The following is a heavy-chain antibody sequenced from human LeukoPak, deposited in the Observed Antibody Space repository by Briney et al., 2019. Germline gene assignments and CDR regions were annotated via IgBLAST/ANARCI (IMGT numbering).Heavy chain of an antibody. CDR2: ISVNNGGT. CDR1: GYTFTTYS. Sequence: ASVKVSCKASGYTFTTYSLAWVRQAPGQSLEWMGWISVNNGGTNYAQSFQDRVTLTRDTSTNTDYLELRSLRSDDTAIIYCATATQPRGYFLHWGQGTLVTVSS. CDR3: ATATQPRGYFLH. V-gene: IGHV1-18*01. D-gene: IGHD2-2*01. J-gene: IGHJ1*01.